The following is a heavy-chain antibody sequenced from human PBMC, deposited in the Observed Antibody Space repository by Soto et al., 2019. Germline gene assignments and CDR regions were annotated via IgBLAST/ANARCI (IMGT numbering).Heavy chain of an antibody. Sequence: ASVKVSCKVSGYTLTELSMHWVRQAPGKGLEWMGGFDPEDGETIYAQKFQGRVTMTEDTSTDTAYMELSSLRSEDTAVYYCATETYYYDSSGYRTPGFDYWGQGTLVTVS. CDR1: GYTLTELS. V-gene: IGHV1-24*01. CDR3: ATETYYYDSSGYRTPGFDY. CDR2: FDPEDGET. J-gene: IGHJ4*02. D-gene: IGHD3-22*01.